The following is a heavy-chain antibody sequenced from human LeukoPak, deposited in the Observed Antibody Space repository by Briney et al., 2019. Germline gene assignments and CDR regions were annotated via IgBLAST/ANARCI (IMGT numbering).Heavy chain of an antibody. J-gene: IGHJ4*02. CDR2: LYYSGST. Sequence: SETLSLTCTVSGGSISTTSYYWGWVRQPPGKGLEWIGNLYYSGSTYYNPSLKSRVTISVDTPKNQFSLKLSSVTAADTAVYYCARDYYDSSGYPGHLDYWGQGTLVTVSS. CDR3: ARDYYDSSGYPGHLDY. CDR1: GGSISTTSYY. D-gene: IGHD3-22*01. V-gene: IGHV4-39*02.